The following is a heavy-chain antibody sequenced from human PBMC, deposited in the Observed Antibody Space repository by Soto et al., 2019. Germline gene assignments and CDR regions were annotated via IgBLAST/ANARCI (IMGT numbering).Heavy chain of an antibody. CDR1: GFTFSSYA. J-gene: IGHJ3*02. D-gene: IGHD6-13*01. V-gene: IGHV3-23*01. Sequence: GESLKISCAASGFTFSSYAMSWVRQAPGKGLEWVLAISGSGGSTYYADSVKGRFTISRDNSKNTLYLQMNSLRAEDTAVYYCAKDGDSSSWNGDAFDIWGQGTMVTVSS. CDR3: AKDGDSSSWNGDAFDI. CDR2: ISGSGGST.